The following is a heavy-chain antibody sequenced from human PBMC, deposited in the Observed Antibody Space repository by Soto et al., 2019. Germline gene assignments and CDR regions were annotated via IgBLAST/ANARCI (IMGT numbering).Heavy chain of an antibody. CDR3: AKTRYSSGCLDY. Sequence: QVQLVQSGAEVKKPGASVKVSCKASGYTFTSYYMHWVRQAPGQGLEWMGIINPSGGSTSYAQKFQGRVTMTRDTSTSTVYMGLSSLRSEDTAVYYCAKTRYSSGCLDYWGQGTLVTVSS. CDR1: GYTFTSYY. V-gene: IGHV1-46*01. J-gene: IGHJ4*02. D-gene: IGHD6-19*01. CDR2: INPSGGST.